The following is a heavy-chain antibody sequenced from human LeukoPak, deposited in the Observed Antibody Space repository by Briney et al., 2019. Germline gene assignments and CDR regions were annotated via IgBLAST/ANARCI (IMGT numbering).Heavy chain of an antibody. CDR3: ATSDPMIPVEGYSDY. CDR2: ISGSGGST. V-gene: IGHV3-23*01. J-gene: IGHJ4*02. D-gene: IGHD3-16*01. CDR1: GLTFSGYA. Sequence: PGGSLRLSCAASGLTFSGYAMSWVRQAPGKGLEWVSAISGSGGSTYYADSVKGRFTISRDNSKNTLYLQMNSLRAEDTAVYYCATSDPMIPVEGYSDYWGQGTLVTVSS.